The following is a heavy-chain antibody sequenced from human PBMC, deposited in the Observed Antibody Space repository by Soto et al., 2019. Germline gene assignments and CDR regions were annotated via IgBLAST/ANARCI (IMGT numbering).Heavy chain of an antibody. CDR1: GFTFSDYY. CDR2: ISSSSSYT. CDR3: ARAGVVVMRGAFDI. Sequence: QVQLVESGGGLVKPGGSLRLSCAASGFTFSDYYMSWIRQAPGKGLEWVSYISSSSSYTNYADSVKGRFTISRDNAKNSLCLQMDSLGAEDTAVYYCARAGVVVMRGAFDIWGQGTMVTVSS. J-gene: IGHJ3*02. V-gene: IGHV3-11*06. D-gene: IGHD3-22*01.